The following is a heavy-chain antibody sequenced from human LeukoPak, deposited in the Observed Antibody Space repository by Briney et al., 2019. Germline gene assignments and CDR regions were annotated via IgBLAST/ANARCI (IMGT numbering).Heavy chain of an antibody. D-gene: IGHD3-9*01. CDR2: IYPGDSDT. J-gene: IGHJ4*02. CDR3: ARPRGVRYFDPFDY. CDR1: GYIFTSYW. V-gene: IGHV5-51*01. Sequence: GESLKISCKGSGYIFTSYWICWVRQLPGKGLGWMGIIYPGDSDTRYNPSFHGQVTISADKSISTAYLLWSSLTASDTAMYYCARPRGVRYFDPFDYWGQGILVTVSS.